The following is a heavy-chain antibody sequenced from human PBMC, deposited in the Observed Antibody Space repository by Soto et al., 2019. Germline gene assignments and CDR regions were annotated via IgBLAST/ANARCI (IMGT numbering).Heavy chain of an antibody. CDR1: GFSLRTPTMR. CDR3: ARMKPQGPYYFEF. CDR2: IDWNDDK. J-gene: IGHJ4*02. D-gene: IGHD2-21*01. V-gene: IGHV2-70*04. Sequence: XGPTVVNATQTLRLTCTVAGFSLRTPTMRVSWLRQPPGKALEWLGRIDWNDDKFYNTSLTPRLTISKDTSNSRVVLTLTNVDPVDTATYFCARMKPQGPYYFEFWGKGALVTVS.